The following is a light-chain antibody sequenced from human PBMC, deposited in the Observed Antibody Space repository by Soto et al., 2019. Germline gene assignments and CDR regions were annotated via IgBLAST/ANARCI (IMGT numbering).Light chain of an antibody. CDR3: QQANSFPLT. J-gene: IGKJ4*01. Sequence: DIQMTQSPSSLSASVGDRVTITCRASQSISNYLNWYQQKPGKAPKLLIYAASSMQSGVPSRFSGSGSETDFTLTISSLQPEDFATYYCQQANSFPLTFGGGTKVEIK. CDR2: AAS. V-gene: IGKV1-39*01. CDR1: QSISNY.